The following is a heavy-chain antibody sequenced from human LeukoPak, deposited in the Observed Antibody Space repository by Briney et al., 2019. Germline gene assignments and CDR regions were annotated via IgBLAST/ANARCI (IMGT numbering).Heavy chain of an antibody. CDR1: GFTFDDHA. CDR2: ISWNSGSI. J-gene: IGHJ4*02. D-gene: IGHD3-10*01. CDR3: AKDGEV. Sequence: PGRSLRLSCAASGFTFDDHAMHWVRQAPGKGLEWVSGISWNSGSIGYADSVKGRFTISRDNAKNSLYLQMNSLRAEDTALYYCAKDGEVWGQGTLVTVSS. V-gene: IGHV3-9*01.